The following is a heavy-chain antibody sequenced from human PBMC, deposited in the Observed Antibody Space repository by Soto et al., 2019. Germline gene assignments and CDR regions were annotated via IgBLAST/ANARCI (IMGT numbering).Heavy chain of an antibody. CDR2: IKSKTDGGTT. J-gene: IGHJ4*02. V-gene: IGHV3-15*01. CDR3: TGEIHIVDIVLD. D-gene: IGHD5-12*01. Sequence: GGSLRLSCAASGFTFSNAWMSWVRQAPGKGLEWVGRIKSKTDGGTTDYAAPVKGRFTISRDDSKNTLYLQMNSLKTEDTAVYYCTGEIHIVDIVLDWGQGTLVTVSS. CDR1: GFTFSNAW.